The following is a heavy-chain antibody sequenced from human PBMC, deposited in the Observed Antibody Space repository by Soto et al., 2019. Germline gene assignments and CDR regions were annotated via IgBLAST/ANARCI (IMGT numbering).Heavy chain of an antibody. J-gene: IGHJ4*02. CDR3: ERARYYASSGRYYFDY. V-gene: IGHV3-21*01. Sequence: GGSLRLSCAASGFTFSSYSMNWVRQAPGKGLEWVSSISSSSSYIYYADSRKGRFTTSRDNAKNSLYLQMNSLRAEDTAVYSCERARYYASSGRYYFDYWGQGTLVTVSS. D-gene: IGHD3-22*01. CDR2: ISSSSSYI. CDR1: GFTFSSYS.